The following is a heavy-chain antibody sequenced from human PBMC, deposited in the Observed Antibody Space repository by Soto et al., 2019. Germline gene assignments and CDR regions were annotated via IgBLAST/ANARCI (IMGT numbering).Heavy chain of an antibody. CDR2: ISAYNGNT. V-gene: IGHV1-18*01. CDR1: GYTFTSYG. Sequence: ASVKVSCKASGYTFTSYGISWVRQAPGQGLEWMGWISAYNGNTNYAQKLQGRVTMTTDTSTSTAYMELRSLRSDDTAVYYCARIVLPHYYDSSEDAFDSRAQRTMDTGSS. J-gene: IGHJ3*02. D-gene: IGHD3-22*01. CDR3: ARIVLPHYYDSSEDAFDS.